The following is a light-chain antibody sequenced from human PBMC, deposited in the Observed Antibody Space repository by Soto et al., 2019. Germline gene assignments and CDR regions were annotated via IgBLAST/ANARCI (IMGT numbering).Light chain of an antibody. Sequence: EVLLPQSPGNLSLSPGERATLPCRASKSVSNYVAWYQQTSGQPPRLLIYGASSRASGIPDRLSGSGSGTDFTITIRRVEPEYFALYYCQPYGSSLTFGLGTKVDIK. V-gene: IGKV3-20*01. CDR3: QPYGSSLT. CDR1: KSVSNY. CDR2: GAS. J-gene: IGKJ1*01.